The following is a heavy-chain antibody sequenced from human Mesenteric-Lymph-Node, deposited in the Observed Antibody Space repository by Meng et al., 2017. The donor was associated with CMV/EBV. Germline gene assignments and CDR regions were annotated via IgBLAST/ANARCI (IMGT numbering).Heavy chain of an antibody. CDR2: IKQDGSDK. Sequence: LSCAASGFTFSKYAMTWVRQPPGKGLEWVANIKQDGSDKYYVDSVKGRFTISRDNAKNLLYLQMNSLRAEDTAVYHCAKDGRTWPLWGQGTLVTVSS. CDR1: GFTFSKYA. CDR3: AKDGRTWPL. V-gene: IGHV3-7*01. J-gene: IGHJ4*02.